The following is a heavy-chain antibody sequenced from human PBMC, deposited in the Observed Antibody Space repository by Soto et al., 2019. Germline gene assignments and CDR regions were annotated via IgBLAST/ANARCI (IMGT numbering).Heavy chain of an antibody. CDR2: MNPNSGNT. Sequence: QVQLVQSGAEVKKPGASVKVSCKASGYTFTSYDINWVRQATGQGLEYLGWMNPNSGNTGYVQKFQGRVTMTRDTSXXTAYMELSSLRSEDTAVYYCARGIKYGDYSRWCDPWGQGTLVTVSS. J-gene: IGHJ5*02. V-gene: IGHV1-8*01. D-gene: IGHD4-17*01. CDR1: GYTFTSYD. CDR3: ARGIKYGDYSRWCDP.